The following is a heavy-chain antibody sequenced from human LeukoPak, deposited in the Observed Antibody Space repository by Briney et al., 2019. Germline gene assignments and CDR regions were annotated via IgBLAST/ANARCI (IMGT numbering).Heavy chain of an antibody. CDR1: GFTFSSYA. V-gene: IGHV3-23*01. CDR3: AKDVGDYVDYFDY. J-gene: IGHJ4*02. Sequence: GGSLRLSCAASGFTFSSYAMSWVRQAPRKGLEWVSAISGSGGSTYYADAVKGRSTISRDNSKNTLYLQMNSLRAEDTAVYYCAKDVGDYVDYFDYWGQGTVVTVSA. D-gene: IGHD4-17*01. CDR2: ISGSGGST.